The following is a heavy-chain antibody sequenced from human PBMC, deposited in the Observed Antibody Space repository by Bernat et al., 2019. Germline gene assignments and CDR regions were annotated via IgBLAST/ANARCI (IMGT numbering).Heavy chain of an antibody. CDR2: IWYDRSNK. Sequence: QVQLVESGGGVVQPGRSLRLSCAASGFTFSSYGMHWVRQAPGKGLEWVAVIWYDRSNKYYADSVKGRFTISRDNSKNTLYLQMNSLRAEDTAVYYCARDLNIVATKSHQDYYYYYMDVWGKGTTVTVSS. D-gene: IGHD5-12*01. CDR3: ARDLNIVATKSHQDYYYYYMDV. J-gene: IGHJ6*03. V-gene: IGHV3-33*01. CDR1: GFTFSSYG.